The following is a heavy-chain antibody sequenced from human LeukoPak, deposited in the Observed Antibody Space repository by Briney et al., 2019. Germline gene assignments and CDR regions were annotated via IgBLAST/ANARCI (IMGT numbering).Heavy chain of an antibody. CDR3: ARERPSDYTVEYLQH. Sequence: GGSLRLSCAASGFTFSSYNMNWVRQPPGKGLEWVSYISSSSVSIYYADSVKGRFTISRDNAENLLYLQMNSLRVEDTAVYYCARERPSDYTVEYLQHWGQGTLVSVSS. CDR1: GFTFSSYN. V-gene: IGHV3-48*01. D-gene: IGHD6-25*01. CDR2: ISSSSVSI. J-gene: IGHJ1*01.